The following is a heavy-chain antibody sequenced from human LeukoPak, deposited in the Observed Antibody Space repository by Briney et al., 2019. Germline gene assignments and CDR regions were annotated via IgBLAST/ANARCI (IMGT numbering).Heavy chain of an antibody. V-gene: IGHV4-59*01. CDR2: IYYSGST. J-gene: IGHJ5*02. D-gene: IGHD6-19*01. CDR1: GGSISSYY. CDR3: ARDSSAFAGWFDP. Sequence: SETLSLTCTVSGGSISSYYWSWIRQPPGKGLEWLGYIYYSGSTNYNPSLKSRVTISVDTSKNQFSLKLTSVTAADTAVYYCARDSSAFAGWFDPWGQGTLVTVSS.